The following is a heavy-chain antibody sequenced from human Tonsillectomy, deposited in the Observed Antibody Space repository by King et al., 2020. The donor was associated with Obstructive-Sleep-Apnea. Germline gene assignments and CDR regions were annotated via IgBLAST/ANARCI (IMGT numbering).Heavy chain of an antibody. CDR1: GGSISSYY. CDR2: IHTSGST. D-gene: IGHD3-10*01. V-gene: IGHV4-4*07. CDR3: ASRKVRGVLQES. J-gene: IGHJ5*02. Sequence: VQLQESGPGLVKPSETLSLTCTVSGGSISSYYWSWIRQPAGKGMEWIGRIHTSGSTNYNPSLKSRVSMSVDTSKNQFSLKLSSVTAADTAVYYCASRKVRGVLQESWGQGTLVTVSS.